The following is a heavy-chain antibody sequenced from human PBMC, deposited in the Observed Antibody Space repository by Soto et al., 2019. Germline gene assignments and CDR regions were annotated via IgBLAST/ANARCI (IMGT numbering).Heavy chain of an antibody. D-gene: IGHD3-3*01. V-gene: IGHV5-10-1*01. CDR2: IDPSDSYT. Sequence: RGESLKISCKGSGYSFTSYWISWVRQMPGKGLEWMGRIDPSDSYTNYSPSFQGHVTISADKSISTAYLQWSSLKASDTAMYYCARAGPLLEWLLSSPRVGYNWFDPWGQGTLVTVSS. CDR1: GYSFTSYW. J-gene: IGHJ5*02. CDR3: ARAGPLLEWLLSSPRVGYNWFDP.